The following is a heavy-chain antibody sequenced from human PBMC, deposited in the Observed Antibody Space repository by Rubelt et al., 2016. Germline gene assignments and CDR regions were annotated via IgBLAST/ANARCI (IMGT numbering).Heavy chain of an antibody. CDR2: IDWDDDK. Sequence: QVTLRESGPALVKPTQTLTLTCTFSGFSLSTSGMFVSWIRQPPGKALEWLARIDWDDDKYYSPSLKTRLTISKDTSKNQVVLTMTNMDPVDTATYYCALTRTLYLYFDIWGRGTLVTVSS. CDR3: ALTRTLYLYFDI. D-gene: IGHD2-2*01. J-gene: IGHJ2*01. CDR1: GFSLSTSGMF. V-gene: IGHV2-70*15.